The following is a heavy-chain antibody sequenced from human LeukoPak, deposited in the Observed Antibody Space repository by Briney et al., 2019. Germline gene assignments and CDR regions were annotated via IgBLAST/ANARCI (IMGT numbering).Heavy chain of an antibody. D-gene: IGHD6-19*01. CDR1: GGFFSGYY. CDR3: ARWGSGWYYFDY. CDR2: INHSGST. J-gene: IGHJ4*02. Sequence: PSETLSLTCAVYGGFFSGYYWSWIRQPPGKGLEWIGEINHSGSTNYNPSLKSRVTISVDTSKNQFSLKLSSVTAADTAVYYCARWGSGWYYFDYWGQGTLVTVSS. V-gene: IGHV4-34*01.